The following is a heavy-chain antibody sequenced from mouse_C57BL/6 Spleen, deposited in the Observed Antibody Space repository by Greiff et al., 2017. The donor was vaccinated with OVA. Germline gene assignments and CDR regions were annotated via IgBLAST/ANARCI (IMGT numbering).Heavy chain of an antibody. CDR3: ARVGYYGGFAY. V-gene: IGHV1-26*01. CDR2: INPNNGGT. J-gene: IGHJ3*01. D-gene: IGHD2-3*01. Sequence: VQLQQSGPELVKPGASVKISCKASGYTFTDYYMNWVKQSHGKSLEWIGDINPNNGGTSYNQKFKGKATLTVDKSSSTAYMELRSLTSEDSAVDYCARVGYYGGFAYWGQGTLVTVSA. CDR1: GYTFTDYY.